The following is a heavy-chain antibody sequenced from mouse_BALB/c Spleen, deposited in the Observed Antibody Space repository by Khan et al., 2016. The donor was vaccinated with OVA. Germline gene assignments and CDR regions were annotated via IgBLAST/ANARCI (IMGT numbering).Heavy chain of an antibody. CDR2: INTGGDYI. D-gene: IGHD1-1*01. CDR1: GFTFSTYA. CDR3: AGHNYGPFAY. Sequence: EVQLVESGGDLVKPGGSLKLSCAASGFTFSTYAMSWVRQTPDKRLEWVATINTGGDYIYYPDSVKGRFTISRDNAKNTLYLQMSSLRSEDTAMYYGAGHNYGPFAYWGQGTLVTVSA. V-gene: IGHV5-6*01. J-gene: IGHJ3*01.